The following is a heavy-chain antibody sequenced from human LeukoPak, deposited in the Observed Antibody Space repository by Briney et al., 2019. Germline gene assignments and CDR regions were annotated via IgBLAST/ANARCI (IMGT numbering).Heavy chain of an antibody. CDR2: FYYSGST. Sequence: PSETLSLTCSVAGGSITSSSYYWGWIRQPPGKGLEWIGSFYYSGSTYYNPSLKSRVTISVDTSKNQFSLNLTSVTAADTAVYYCARGAPPQNWGQGALVTVSS. J-gene: IGHJ4*02. CDR1: GGSITSSSYY. V-gene: IGHV4-39*07. CDR3: ARGAPPQN.